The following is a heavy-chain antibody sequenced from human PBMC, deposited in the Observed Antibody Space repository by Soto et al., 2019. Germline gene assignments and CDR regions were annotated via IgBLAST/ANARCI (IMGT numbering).Heavy chain of an antibody. J-gene: IGHJ6*03. CDR1: GFTFDDYA. V-gene: IGHV3-9*01. CDR3: ARRGYMDV. Sequence: SLRLSCAASGFTFDDYAMHWVRQAPGKGLEWVSGISWNSGSICYADSVKGRFTVSRDNAEKSLYLQMNSLRDEDTAVYYCARRGYMDVWGKGTTVTVSS. CDR2: ISWNSGSI.